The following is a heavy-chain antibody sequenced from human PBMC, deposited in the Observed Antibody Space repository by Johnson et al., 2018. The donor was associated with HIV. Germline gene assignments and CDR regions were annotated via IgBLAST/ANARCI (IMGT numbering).Heavy chain of an antibody. Sequence: VQLVESGGGLVQPGGSLRLSCGASGFTFSNYWVQWVRQAPGQGLVWVSRINGDGSRTSSADSVKCRFTIARDNAKNTLYLQMQRLRAEDTAVYYCARDESGSSWAFDIWGQGTMVTVSS. CDR1: GFTFSNYW. J-gene: IGHJ3*02. CDR3: ARDESGSSWAFDI. V-gene: IGHV3-74*01. CDR2: INGDGSRT. D-gene: IGHD6-13*01.